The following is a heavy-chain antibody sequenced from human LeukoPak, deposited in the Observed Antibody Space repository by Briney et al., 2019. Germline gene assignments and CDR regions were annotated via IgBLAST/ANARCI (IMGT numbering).Heavy chain of an antibody. Sequence: GGSLRLSCEGSGFPFRSYTINWVRQAPGKGLAWVARIYDDGSIKTYADSVKGRFTISRDNAKNTVYLQMNSLRTEDTAVYHCACVPLGGWGQGTLVTVAS. CDR2: IYDDGSIK. CDR1: GFPFRSYT. J-gene: IGHJ4*02. V-gene: IGHV3-74*01. D-gene: IGHD1-26*01. CDR3: ACVPLGG.